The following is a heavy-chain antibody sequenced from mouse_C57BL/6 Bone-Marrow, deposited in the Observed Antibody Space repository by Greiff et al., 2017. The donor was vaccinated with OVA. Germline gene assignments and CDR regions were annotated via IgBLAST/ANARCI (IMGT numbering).Heavy chain of an antibody. V-gene: IGHV1-69*01. Sequence: QVQLQQPGAELVMPGASVKLSCKASGYTFTSYWMHWVQQRPGQGLEWIGEIDPSDSYTNYNQKFKGKSTLTVDKSSSTVYMQLSSLTSEDSAVYYCARGNLDYWGQGTTLTVSS. CDR2: IDPSDSYT. CDR3: ARGNLDY. CDR1: GYTFTSYW. J-gene: IGHJ2*01.